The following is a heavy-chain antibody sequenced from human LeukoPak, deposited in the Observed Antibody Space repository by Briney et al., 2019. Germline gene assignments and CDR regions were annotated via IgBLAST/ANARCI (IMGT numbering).Heavy chain of an antibody. CDR3: ARGHGYYFDY. V-gene: IGHV6-1*01. J-gene: IGHJ4*02. Sequence: SPTLSLTCTLSGDSLSINSAAWNWIRQSPTRGLEWLGRTYYRSKWYTDYALSVKSRITINPDTSRNQFSLQLNSVTPEDTAVYYCARGHGYYFDYWGQGALVTASP. CDR2: TYYRSKWYT. CDR1: GDSLSINSAA. D-gene: IGHD3-22*01.